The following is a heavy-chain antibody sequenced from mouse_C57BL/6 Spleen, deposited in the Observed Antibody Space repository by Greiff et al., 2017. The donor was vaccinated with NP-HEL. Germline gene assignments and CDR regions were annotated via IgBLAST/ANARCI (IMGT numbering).Heavy chain of an antibody. CDR1: GYTFTDYY. Sequence: VQLQQSGAELVRPGASVKLSCKASGYTFTDYYINWVKQRPGQGLEWIARIYPGSGNTYYNEKFKGKATLTAEKSSSTAYMQLSSLTSEDSAVYFCAREDYSNYGYFDYWGQGTTLTVSS. J-gene: IGHJ2*01. CDR2: IYPGSGNT. D-gene: IGHD2-5*01. V-gene: IGHV1-76*01. CDR3: AREDYSNYGYFDY.